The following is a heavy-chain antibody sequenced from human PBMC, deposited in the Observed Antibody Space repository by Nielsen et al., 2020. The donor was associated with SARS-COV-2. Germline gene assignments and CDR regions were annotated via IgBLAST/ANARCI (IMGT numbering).Heavy chain of an antibody. J-gene: IGHJ4*02. D-gene: IGHD6-13*01. CDR2: ISYDGSVK. CDR3: TKGAQLGDY. V-gene: IGHV3-30*18. CDR1: GFSINKFG. Sequence: GESLKISCEASGFSINKFGMHWVRQAPGKGLDWVTFISYDGSVKYYANSVKGRFTISTDTSKNTLYLQMNSLRPEDTAVYYCTKGAQLGDYWGQGTLVTVS.